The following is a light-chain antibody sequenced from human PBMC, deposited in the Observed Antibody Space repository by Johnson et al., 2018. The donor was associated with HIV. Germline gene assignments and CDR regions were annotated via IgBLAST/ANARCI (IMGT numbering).Light chain of an antibody. J-gene: IGLJ1*01. CDR3: GTWDSSLSALYV. CDR2: DNN. V-gene: IGLV1-51*01. Sequence: HSVLTQPPSVSAAPGQKVTISCSGSSSNIESDYVSWYQQLPGTAPKLLIYDNNKRPSGIPDRFSGSKSGTSATLGIPGLQTGDVADYYCGTWDSSLSALYVFGTGTKVTVL. CDR1: SSNIESDY.